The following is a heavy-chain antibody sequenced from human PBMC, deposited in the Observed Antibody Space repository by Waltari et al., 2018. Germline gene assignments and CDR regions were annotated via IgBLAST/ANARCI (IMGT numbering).Heavy chain of an antibody. CDR1: GFTFSSSG. D-gene: IGHD4-17*01. J-gene: IGHJ4*02. CDR3: AKATTVTTGQVRD. CDR2: IRYDGSNK. Sequence: QVQLVESGGGVVQPGGSLRLSCAASGFTFSSSGLPSVPQAPVKGLEWVAFIRYDGSNKYYADSVKGRFTISRDNSKNTLYLQMNSLRAEDTAVYYCAKATTVTTGQVRDWGQGTLVTVSS. V-gene: IGHV3-30*02.